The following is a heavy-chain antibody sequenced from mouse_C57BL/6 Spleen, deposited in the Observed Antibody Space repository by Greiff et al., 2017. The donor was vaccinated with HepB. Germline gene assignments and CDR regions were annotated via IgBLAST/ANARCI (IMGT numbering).Heavy chain of an antibody. Sequence: EVKLLESEGGLVQPGSSMKLSCTASGFTFSDYYMAWVRQVPEKGLEWVANINYDGSSTYYLDSLKSRFIISRDNAKNILYLQMSSVKSEDTATYYCARERNYGPFDYWGQGTTLTVSS. V-gene: IGHV5-16*01. CDR2: INYDGSST. CDR3: ARERNYGPFDY. CDR1: GFTFSDYY. D-gene: IGHD1-1*01. J-gene: IGHJ2*01.